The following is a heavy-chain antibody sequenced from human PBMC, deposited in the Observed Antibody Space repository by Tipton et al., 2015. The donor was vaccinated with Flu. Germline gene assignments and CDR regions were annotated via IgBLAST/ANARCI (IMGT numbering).Heavy chain of an antibody. J-gene: IGHJ5*02. CDR2: IKSDGTST. CDR1: GFSLSSHW. CDR3: VRFAGGS. Sequence: GSLRLSCAASGFSLSSHWMIWVRQPPGEGLVWVSRIKSDGTSTTYADSVKGRFTISRDNAKNTLYLQMNSLRAEDTAVYYCVRFAGGSWGQGTLVTVSS. D-gene: IGHD3-16*01. V-gene: IGHV3-74*01.